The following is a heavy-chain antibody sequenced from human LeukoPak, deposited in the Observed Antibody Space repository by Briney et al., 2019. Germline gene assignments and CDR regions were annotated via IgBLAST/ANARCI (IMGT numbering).Heavy chain of an antibody. Sequence: GGSLRLSCAASGFTFSSYEMNWVRQAPGKGLEWVSYISSSGSTIYYADSVKGRFTISRDNAKNSLYLQMNSLRGEDTAVYYCARDRGVYSRTLEDWSQGTLVTVSS. CDR3: ARDRGVYSRTLED. CDR2: ISSSGSTI. V-gene: IGHV3-48*03. CDR1: GFTFSSYE. D-gene: IGHD6-13*01. J-gene: IGHJ4*02.